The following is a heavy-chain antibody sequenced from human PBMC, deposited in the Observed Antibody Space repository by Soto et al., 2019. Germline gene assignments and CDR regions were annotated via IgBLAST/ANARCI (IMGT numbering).Heavy chain of an antibody. J-gene: IGHJ6*02. D-gene: IGHD2-15*01. CDR1: GYSVTSSDYY. CDR2: MFYSGLT. Sequence: TLSLTCSVSGYSVTSSDYYWAWIRQPPGKGLEWIGSMFYSGLTYYNPSLKSRVTLSVDTSKNQFSVRLNSVTAADTAVYYCAPLSVSLSGPYGIHVWGQGTTVTVSS. CDR3: APLSVSLSGPYGIHV. V-gene: IGHV4-39*01.